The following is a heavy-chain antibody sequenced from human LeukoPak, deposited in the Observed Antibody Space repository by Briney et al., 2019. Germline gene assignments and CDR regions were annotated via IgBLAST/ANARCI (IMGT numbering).Heavy chain of an antibody. J-gene: IGHJ3*02. D-gene: IGHD2-2*01. CDR3: ARGVVGRAFDI. CDR1: GGSISSGDYY. CDR2: IYYSGST. Sequence: SETLSLTCTVSGGSISSGDYYWGWIRQPPGKGLEWIGSIYYSGSTYYNPSLKSRVTISVDTSKNQFSLKLSSVTAADTAVYYCARGVVGRAFDIWGQGTMVTVSS. V-gene: IGHV4-39*01.